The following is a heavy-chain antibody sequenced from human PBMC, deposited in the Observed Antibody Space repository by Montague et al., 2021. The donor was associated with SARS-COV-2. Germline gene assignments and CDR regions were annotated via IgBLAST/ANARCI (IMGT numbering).Heavy chain of an antibody. CDR2: IKQDGSEK. J-gene: IGHJ6*02. D-gene: IGHD5-24*01. CDR3: AREEKLKGALNGYSRTWAERPRKYTCGIDV. V-gene: IGHV3-7*03. CDR1: GFTFSDYS. Sequence: SLRLSCATSGFTFSDYSMNWVRQAPGKGLEWVANIKQDGSEKYYVDSVEGRFTISRDDAKNSLYLQMNSLRVEDTAVYYCAREEKLKGALNGYSRTWAERPRKYTCGIDVWGQGTTVTVSS.